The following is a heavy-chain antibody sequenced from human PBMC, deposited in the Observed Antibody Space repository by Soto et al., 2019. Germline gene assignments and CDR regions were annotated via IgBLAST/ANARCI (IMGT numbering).Heavy chain of an antibody. CDR2: ISGRGDDT. Sequence: GGSLRLSCAASGFTFSTYAMSWVRQAPGKGLEWVSTISGRGDDTYYTDSVKGRFTISRDNSKNTLNVHMNSLRAEDTAVYYCARAQPTYSSSYFDYWGQGTLVTVSS. D-gene: IGHD3-22*01. CDR1: GFTFSTYA. J-gene: IGHJ4*02. V-gene: IGHV3-23*01. CDR3: ARAQPTYSSSYFDY.